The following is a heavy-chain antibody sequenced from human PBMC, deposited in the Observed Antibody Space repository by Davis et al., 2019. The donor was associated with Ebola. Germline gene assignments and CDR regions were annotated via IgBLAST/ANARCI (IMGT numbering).Heavy chain of an antibody. J-gene: IGHJ6*02. CDR2: MYSGGST. CDR1: GFTFSSNA. D-gene: IGHD2-8*01. V-gene: IGHV3-66*02. CDR3: ARDLGVDYGMEV. Sequence: RGGPGFTFSSNAMRPVRLAPGKGLEWVSVMYSGGSTYYADSVKGRFTISRDNSKNTLYLQMNSLRAEHTAVYYCARDLGVDYGMEVWGQGTTVTVSS.